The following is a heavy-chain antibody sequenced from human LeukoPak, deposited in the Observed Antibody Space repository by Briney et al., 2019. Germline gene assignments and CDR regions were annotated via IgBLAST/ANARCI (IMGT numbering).Heavy chain of an antibody. D-gene: IGHD1-7*01. Sequence: PGGSLRLSCAASGFTFGSYWMSWVRQAPGKGLEWVANIKQDGSEKYYVDSVKGRFTISRDNAKNSLYLQMNSLRAEDTAVYYCARVPPAGNSPWGQGTLVTVSS. CDR2: IKQDGSEK. J-gene: IGHJ5*02. V-gene: IGHV3-7*01. CDR3: ARVPPAGNSP. CDR1: GFTFGSYW.